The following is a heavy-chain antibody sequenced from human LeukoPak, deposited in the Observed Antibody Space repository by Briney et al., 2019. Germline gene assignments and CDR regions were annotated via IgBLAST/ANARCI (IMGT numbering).Heavy chain of an antibody. CDR3: AKDSDTSGGSYYFDY. Sequence: GGSLRLSCAASGLAFSSYVMSWVRQAPGKGLEWVSAISGSGGSTHYADSVKGRFTISRDNSKNTLYLQMNSLRAEDTAVYYCAKDSDTSGGSYYFDYWGQGTLVTVSS. J-gene: IGHJ4*02. CDR2: ISGSGGST. V-gene: IGHV3-23*01. CDR1: GLAFSSYV. D-gene: IGHD3-16*01.